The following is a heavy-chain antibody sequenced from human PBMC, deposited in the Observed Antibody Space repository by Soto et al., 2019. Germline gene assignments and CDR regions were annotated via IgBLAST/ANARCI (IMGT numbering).Heavy chain of an antibody. CDR2: ISGSGGST. J-gene: IGHJ6*03. CDR1: GFTFSSYA. CDR3: AKDPLGYYDFWSGYLVSYYYMDV. Sequence: GGSLRLSCAASGFTFSSYAMSWVRQAPGKGLEWVSAISGSGGSTYYADSVEGRFTISRDNSKNTLYLQMNSLRAEDTAVYYCAKDPLGYYDFWSGYLVSYYYMDVWGKGTTVTVSS. D-gene: IGHD3-3*01. V-gene: IGHV3-23*01.